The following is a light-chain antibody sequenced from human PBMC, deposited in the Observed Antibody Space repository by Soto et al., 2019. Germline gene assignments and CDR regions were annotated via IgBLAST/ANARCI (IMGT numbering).Light chain of an antibody. Sequence: QSVLTQPPSVSGAPGQRVTISCTGSSSNIGAGYDVHWYQQLPGTAPKLLLYGNNNRPSGVPDRFSGSKSGTSASLAITGLQAEDEADYYCQSYDSSLWVFGGGTKLTVL. CDR3: QSYDSSLWV. J-gene: IGLJ3*02. CDR1: SSNIGAGYD. V-gene: IGLV1-40*01. CDR2: GNN.